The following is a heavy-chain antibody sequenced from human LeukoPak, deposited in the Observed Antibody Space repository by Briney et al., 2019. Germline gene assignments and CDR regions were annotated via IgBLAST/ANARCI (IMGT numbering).Heavy chain of an antibody. Sequence: ASVRVSCKTSGYAFSNYDITWVRQAPGQGLEWVGWISVYNGNTNYAQKLQGRVTTTTDTSTSTAYLELRSLRSDDTAVYYCARDYQRQRYLYYFDNWGQGTLVTFSS. CDR2: ISVYNGNT. J-gene: IGHJ4*02. V-gene: IGHV1-18*01. CDR1: GYAFSNYD. D-gene: IGHD2-2*01. CDR3: ARDYQRQRYLYYFDN.